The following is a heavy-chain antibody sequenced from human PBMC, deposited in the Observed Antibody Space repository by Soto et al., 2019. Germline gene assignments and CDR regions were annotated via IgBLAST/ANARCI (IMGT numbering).Heavy chain of an antibody. CDR2: MNPNSGHT. CDR3: PRSSMWFGVYGMDV. J-gene: IGHJ6*04. Sequence: QVQLVQSGAEVKKPGASVKVSCKASGYTFTTYDINWVRQATGQGLEWMGWMNPNSGHTIYAQKFHGRVTVTRDTSINTPLMELSSLRSEVTAVYYCPRSSMWFGVYGMDVCGIGNTVTICS. CDR1: GYTFTTYD. V-gene: IGHV1-8*01. D-gene: IGHD3-10*01.